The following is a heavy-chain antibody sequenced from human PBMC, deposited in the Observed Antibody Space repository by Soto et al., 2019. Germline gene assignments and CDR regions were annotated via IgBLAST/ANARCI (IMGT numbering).Heavy chain of an antibody. CDR2: IYYSGST. D-gene: IGHD3-22*01. CDR3: ASTQGSSGYPD. CDR1: GGSISSGGYY. J-gene: IGHJ4*02. V-gene: IGHV4-31*02. Sequence: LCGGSISSGGYYWSWIRQHPGKGLEWIGYIYYSGSTYYNPSLKSRVTISVDTSKNQFSLKLSSVTAADTAVYYCASTQGSSGYPDWGQGTLVTVSS.